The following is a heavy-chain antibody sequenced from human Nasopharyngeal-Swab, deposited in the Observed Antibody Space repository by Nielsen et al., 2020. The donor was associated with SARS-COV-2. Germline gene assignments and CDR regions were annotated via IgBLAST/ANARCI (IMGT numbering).Heavy chain of an antibody. Sequence: SVKVSCKASGGTFSSYAISWVRQAPGQGLEWMGRIIPILGIANYAQKFQGRVTITADKSTSTVYMELSSLRSEDTAVYYCARGPYLYSGSSPWGDWGQGTLVTVSS. J-gene: IGHJ4*02. D-gene: IGHD1-26*01. CDR3: ARGPYLYSGSSPWGD. V-gene: IGHV1-69*04. CDR1: GGTFSSYA. CDR2: IIPILGIA.